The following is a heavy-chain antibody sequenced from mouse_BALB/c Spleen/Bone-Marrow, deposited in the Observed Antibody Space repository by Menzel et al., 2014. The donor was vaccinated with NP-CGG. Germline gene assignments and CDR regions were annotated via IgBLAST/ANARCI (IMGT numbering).Heavy chain of an antibody. J-gene: IGHJ2*01. CDR1: GYTFTDYN. CDR3: ATRFITTAGY. D-gene: IGHD1-2*01. V-gene: IGHV1S29*02. CDR2: IYPYNGGT. Sequence: VQLQQSGPELVKPGPSVKISCKASGYTFTDYNMHWVKQSHGKSLEWIGYIYPYNGGTGYNQKFKSKATLTVDNSSSTAYMELRSLTSEDSAGYYCATRFITTAGYWGQGTTLTVSS.